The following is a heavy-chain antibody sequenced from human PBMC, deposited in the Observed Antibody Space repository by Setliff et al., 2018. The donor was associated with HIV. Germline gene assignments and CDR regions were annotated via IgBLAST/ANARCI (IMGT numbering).Heavy chain of an antibody. CDR1: RHNFKTYT. D-gene: IGHD3-22*01. Sequence: SVKVSCKASRHNFKTYTFSWVRQAPGQGLEWVGGIIPMFGSANYAQKFQGRVNISADTFTSTTYMELSSLRSEDTAVYYCAIVTELDYYGGSGPTHLLFDSWGQGTLVTVSS. J-gene: IGHJ4*02. CDR2: IIPMFGSA. CDR3: AIVTELDYYGGSGPTHLLFDS. V-gene: IGHV1-69*06.